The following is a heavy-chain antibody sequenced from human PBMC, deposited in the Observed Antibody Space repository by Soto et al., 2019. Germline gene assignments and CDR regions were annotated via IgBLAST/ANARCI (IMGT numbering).Heavy chain of an antibody. CDR2: IIPIFGTA. J-gene: IGHJ4*02. D-gene: IGHD6-19*01. V-gene: IGHV1-69*13. CDR1: GGTFSSYA. Sequence: SSVKVSCKASGGTFSSYAIIWVRQAPGQGLEWMGGIIPIFGTANYAQKFQGRVTITADESKNTLYLQMNSLRAEDTAVYYCAKDRDSGWQDYWGQGTLVTVSS. CDR3: AKDRDSGWQDY.